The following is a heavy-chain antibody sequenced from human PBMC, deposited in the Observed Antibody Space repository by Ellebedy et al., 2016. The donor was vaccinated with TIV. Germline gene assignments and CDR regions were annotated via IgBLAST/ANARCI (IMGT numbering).Heavy chain of an antibody. CDR2: IIPILGIA. CDR1: GGTFSSYA. J-gene: IGHJ3*02. V-gene: IGHV1-69*10. Sequence: ASVKVSCKASGGTFSSYAISWVRQAPGQGLEWMGGIIPILGIANYAQKFQGRVTITADKSTSTAYMELSSLRSEDTAVYYCARGRTTVTAHAFDIWGQGTMVTVSS. CDR3: ARGRTTVTAHAFDI. D-gene: IGHD4-17*01.